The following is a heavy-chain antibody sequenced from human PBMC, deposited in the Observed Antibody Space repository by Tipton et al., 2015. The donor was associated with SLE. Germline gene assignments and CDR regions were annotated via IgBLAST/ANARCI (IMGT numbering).Heavy chain of an antibody. J-gene: IGHJ4*02. CDR3: ARRGRGSPEY. V-gene: IGHV4-39*07. D-gene: IGHD3-10*01. CDR2: IYYSGST. Sequence: LRLSCTVSGGSISSSSYYWGWFRQPPGKGLEWIGSIYYSGSTYYNPSLKSRVTISVDTYKNQFSLKLSSVTAADTAVYYCARRGRGSPEYWGQGTLVTVSS. CDR1: GGSISSSSYY.